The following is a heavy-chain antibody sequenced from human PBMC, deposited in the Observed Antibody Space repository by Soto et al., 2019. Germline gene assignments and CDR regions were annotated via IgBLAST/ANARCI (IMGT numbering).Heavy chain of an antibody. V-gene: IGHV3-49*03. Sequence: GGSLRLSCTTSVXTFGDYAMSWFRQAPGKGLELVGFIRSKSNGGTTEYGASVKGRFTISRDDSRSIAFLQMNSLKTEDTAVYYCAMDTSGYNYYFDHWGQGTLVTVSS. J-gene: IGHJ4*02. D-gene: IGHD3-22*01. CDR3: AMDTSGYNYYFDH. CDR1: VXTFGDYA. CDR2: IRSKSNGGTT.